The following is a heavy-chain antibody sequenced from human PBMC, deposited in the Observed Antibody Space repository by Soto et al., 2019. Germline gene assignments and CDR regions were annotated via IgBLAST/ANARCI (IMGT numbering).Heavy chain of an antibody. J-gene: IGHJ4*02. CDR3: ARDINDFWSGYLY. CDR1: GFSFSSYA. V-gene: IGHV3-33*01. Sequence: QVQLVESGGCVVQPGTSLRLSCAASGFSFSSYAMHWVRQAPGKGLEWVAALWYDGSNQNYAESVKGRFTISRDNSKRTVYLQMNSLKAEDTAVYYCARDINDFWSGYLYWGQGTLVTVSS. CDR2: LWYDGSNQ. D-gene: IGHD3-3*01.